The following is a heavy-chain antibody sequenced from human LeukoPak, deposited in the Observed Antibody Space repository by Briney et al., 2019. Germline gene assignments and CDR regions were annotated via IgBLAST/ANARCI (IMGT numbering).Heavy chain of an antibody. CDR1: GGSISSYY. Sequence: SETLSLTCTVSGGSISSYYWSWIRQPPGKGLEWIGYIYYSGSTNYIPSLKSRVTISVDTSKNQFSLKLSSVTAADTAVYYCARDVSDYGDAYYYGMDVWGQGTTVTVSS. J-gene: IGHJ6*02. CDR2: IYYSGST. D-gene: IGHD4-17*01. V-gene: IGHV4-59*01. CDR3: ARDVSDYGDAYYYGMDV.